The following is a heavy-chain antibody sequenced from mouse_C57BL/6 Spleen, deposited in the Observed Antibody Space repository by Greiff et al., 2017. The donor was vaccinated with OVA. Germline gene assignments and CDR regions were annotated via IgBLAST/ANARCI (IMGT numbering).Heavy chain of an antibody. V-gene: IGHV5-17*01. J-gene: IGHJ4*01. CDR2: ISSGSSTI. CDR3: ARGAGTLYYYAMDY. D-gene: IGHD4-1*01. Sequence: DVKLVESGGGLVKPGGSLKLSCAASGFTFSDYGMHWVRQAPEKGLEWVAYISSGSSTIYYADTVKGRFTISRDNAKNTLFLQMTSLRSEDTAMYYCARGAGTLYYYAMDYWGQGTSVTVSS. CDR1: GFTFSDYG.